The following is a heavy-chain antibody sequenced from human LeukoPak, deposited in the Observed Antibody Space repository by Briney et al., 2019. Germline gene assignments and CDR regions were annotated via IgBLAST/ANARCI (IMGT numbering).Heavy chain of an antibody. CDR2: FYTSVST. V-gene: IGHV4-61*02. CDR1: GCSISSGSYY. Sequence: SETLSLTCTVSGCSISSGSYYWSWMPQPAGKGLEWIGRFYTSVSTNYNPSLKSRVTISVDASKNQFSLKLSSVTAADTAVYYCARRQGWLRLYWFDSWGQGTLVTVSS. D-gene: IGHD5-12*01. J-gene: IGHJ5*01. CDR3: ARRQGWLRLYWFDS.